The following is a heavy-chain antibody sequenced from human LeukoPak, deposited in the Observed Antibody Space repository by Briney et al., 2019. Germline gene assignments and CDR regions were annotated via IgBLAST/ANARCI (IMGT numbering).Heavy chain of an antibody. CDR3: ARDLVPEYYFDY. V-gene: IGHV3-23*01. D-gene: IGHD3-10*01. Sequence: GGSLRLSCAASGFTFSSYAMSWVRQAPGKGLEWVSAISGSGGSTYYADSVKGRFTISRDNSKNTLYLQMNSLRAVDTAVYYCARDLVPEYYFDYWGQGTLVTVSS. CDR2: ISGSGGST. J-gene: IGHJ4*02. CDR1: GFTFSSYA.